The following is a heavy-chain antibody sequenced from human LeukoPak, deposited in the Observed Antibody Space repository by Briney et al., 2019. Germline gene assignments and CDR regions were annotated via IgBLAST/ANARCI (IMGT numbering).Heavy chain of an antibody. CDR3: ARGGYDILTGYQPIDY. CDR1: GGSISSGGYY. D-gene: IGHD3-9*01. J-gene: IGHJ4*02. CDR2: IYYSGSI. Sequence: SETLSLTCTVSGGSISSGGYYWSWIRQHPGKGLEWIGYIYYSGSIYYNPSLKSRVTISVDTSKNQFSLKLSSVTAADTAVYYCARGGYDILTGYQPIDYWGQGTLVTVSS. V-gene: IGHV4-31*03.